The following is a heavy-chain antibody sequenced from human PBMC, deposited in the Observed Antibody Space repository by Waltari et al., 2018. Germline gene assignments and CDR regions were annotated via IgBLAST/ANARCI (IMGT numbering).Heavy chain of an antibody. CDR1: GYTFTDYY. CDR3: ARDGGGLGLSGYRNWYFDL. Sequence: QEQLVHSGAEVKPPGASVKVSCKASGYTFTDYYIHWVRQAPEQGLEWVGWINPKSGETKFAQGCEDRVAMTRDTTISTAYRDLSSLRSDDTALYYCARDGGGLGLSGYRNWYFDLWGRGTLVTVSS. V-gene: IGHV1-2*02. J-gene: IGHJ2*01. D-gene: IGHD5-12*01. CDR2: INPKSGET.